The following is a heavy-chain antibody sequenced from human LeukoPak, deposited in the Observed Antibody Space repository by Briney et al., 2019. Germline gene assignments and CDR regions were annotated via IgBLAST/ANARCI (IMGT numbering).Heavy chain of an antibody. CDR3: APGPYGGNSS. D-gene: IGHD4-23*01. V-gene: IGHV4-61*01. CDR2: IYYSGST. Sequence: PSETLSLTCTVSGGSISSSSYYWSWIRQPPGKGLEWIGYIYYSGSTNYNPSLKSRVTISVDTSKNQFSLKLSSVTAADTAVYYCAPGPYGGNSSWGQGTLVTVSS. CDR1: GGSISSSSYY. J-gene: IGHJ5*02.